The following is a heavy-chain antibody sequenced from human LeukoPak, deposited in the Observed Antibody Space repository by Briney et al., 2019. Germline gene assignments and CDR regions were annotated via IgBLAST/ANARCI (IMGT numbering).Heavy chain of an antibody. CDR3: AKVAGDRMDY. CDR2: ISANNGKT. CDR1: GYNFATYG. Sequence: GASVTVSCKASGYNFATYGFCWVRQAPGHGLEWMGCISANNGKTAYAQKFQGRVTLTTDTSTTTAYLELRTLRPDDTAVYYCAKVAGDRMDYWGQGTLVTVSS. V-gene: IGHV1-18*01. D-gene: IGHD6-13*01. J-gene: IGHJ4*02.